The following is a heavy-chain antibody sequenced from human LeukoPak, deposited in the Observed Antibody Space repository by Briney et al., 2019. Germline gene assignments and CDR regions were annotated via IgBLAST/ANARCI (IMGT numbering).Heavy chain of an antibody. Sequence: GASVKVSCKASGYTFTSYYMHWVRQAPGQGLEWMGIINTSGGSTTYAQKFQGRVSMTRDTSTSTVYLEVSSLRSEDTAVYYCARSQGGNTLWCDPWGQGTLVTVSS. CDR3: ARSQGGNTLWCDP. CDR2: INTSGGST. J-gene: IGHJ5*02. V-gene: IGHV1-46*01. D-gene: IGHD4-23*01. CDR1: GYTFTSYY.